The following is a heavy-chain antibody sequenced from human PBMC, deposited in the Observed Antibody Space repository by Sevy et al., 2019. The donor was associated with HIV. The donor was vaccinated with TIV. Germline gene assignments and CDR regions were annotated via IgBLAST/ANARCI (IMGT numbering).Heavy chain of an antibody. CDR2: INSDGSST. CDR1: GFTFSSYW. Sequence: GSLRLSCAASGFTFSSYWMHWVRQAPGKGLVWVSRINSDGSSTSYADSVKGRFTISRDNAKNTLYLQMNSLRAEDTAVYYCARVWYYDFWTAPLYYYYYGMDVWGQGTTVTVSS. CDR3: ARVWYYDFWTAPLYYYYYGMDV. D-gene: IGHD3-3*01. J-gene: IGHJ6*02. V-gene: IGHV3-74*01.